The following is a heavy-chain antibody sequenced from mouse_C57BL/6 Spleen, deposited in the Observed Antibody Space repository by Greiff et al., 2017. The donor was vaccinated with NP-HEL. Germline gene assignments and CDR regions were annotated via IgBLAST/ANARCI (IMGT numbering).Heavy chain of an antibody. CDR1: GFNIKDDY. D-gene: IGHD2-3*01. CDR2: IDPENGDT. V-gene: IGHV14-4*01. Sequence: VQLQQSGAELVRPGASVKLSCTASGFNIKDDYMHWVKQRPEQGLEWIGWIDPENGDTEYASKFQGKVTITADTSSNTAYLQLSSLTSEDTAVYYCTSIYDGYPYFDDWGQGTTLTVSS. CDR3: TSIYDGYPYFDD. J-gene: IGHJ2*01.